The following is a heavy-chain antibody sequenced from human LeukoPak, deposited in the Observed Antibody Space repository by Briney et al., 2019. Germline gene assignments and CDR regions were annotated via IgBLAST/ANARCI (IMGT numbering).Heavy chain of an antibody. D-gene: IGHD2-21*02. CDR3: ARSSWYSYFDY. V-gene: IGHV3-11*04. Sequence: GGSLRLSCAASGFTFSDYYMSWMRQAPGKGLEWVSYISSSGSTIYYADSVKGRFTISRDNAKNSLYLQMNSLRAEDTAVYYCARSSWYSYFDYWGQGTLVTVSS. J-gene: IGHJ4*02. CDR1: GFTFSDYY. CDR2: ISSSGSTI.